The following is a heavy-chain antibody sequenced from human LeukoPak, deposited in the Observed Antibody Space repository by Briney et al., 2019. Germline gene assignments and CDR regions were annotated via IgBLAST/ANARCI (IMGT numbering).Heavy chain of an antibody. CDR3: AKRLSYTSSWYYFDY. CDR1: GFTFSSYA. CDR2: ISASGGNT. D-gene: IGHD6-13*01. J-gene: IGHJ4*02. Sequence: GGSLRLSCAASGFTFSSYAMSWVRQAPGKGLECVSAISASGGNTHYADSVKGRFTISRDNSKNTLYLQMNSLRAEDTAVFYCAKRLSYTSSWYYFDYWGQGTLVTVSS. V-gene: IGHV3-23*01.